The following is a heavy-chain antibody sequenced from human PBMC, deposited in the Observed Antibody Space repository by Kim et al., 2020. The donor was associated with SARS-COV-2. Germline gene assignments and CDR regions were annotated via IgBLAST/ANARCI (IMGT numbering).Heavy chain of an antibody. Sequence: GGSLRLSCAASGFTFGDYAMHWVRQAPGKGLEWVSGISWNSGSIGYADSVKGRFTISRDNAKNSLYLQMNSLRAEDTALYYCAKDSAGYYDILTGYYYYYYMDVWGKGTTVTVSS. CDR2: ISWNSGSI. CDR3: AKDSAGYYDILTGYYYYYYMDV. V-gene: IGHV3-9*01. CDR1: GFTFGDYA. D-gene: IGHD3-9*01. J-gene: IGHJ6*03.